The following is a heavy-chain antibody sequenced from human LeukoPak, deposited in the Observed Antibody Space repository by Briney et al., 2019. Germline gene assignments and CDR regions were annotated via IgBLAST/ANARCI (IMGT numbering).Heavy chain of an antibody. CDR3: AAYRFPGIAARQNWFDP. D-gene: IGHD6-6*01. J-gene: IGHJ5*02. CDR2: IYYSGST. Sequence: SETLSLTCTVSGSSISSYYWSWIRQPPGKGPEWIGYIYYSGSTNYNPSLKSRVTISVDTSKNQFSLKLSSVTAADTAVYYCAAYRFPGIAARQNWFDPWGQGTLVTVSS. V-gene: IGHV4-59*01. CDR1: GSSISSYY.